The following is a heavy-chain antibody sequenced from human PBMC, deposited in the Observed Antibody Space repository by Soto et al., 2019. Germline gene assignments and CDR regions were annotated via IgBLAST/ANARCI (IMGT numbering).Heavy chain of an antibody. J-gene: IGHJ6*02. Sequence: HGCTFSGGYIGTHYWRGLRKPTGEGLAWIGYISYSGSTTYHPSLKSRVTISGDTSKNQFSLKLSSVTAADTAVYYCASYLSGRDALPHYYNVLDVWVQGTTVTVSS. D-gene: IGHD3-10*01. V-gene: IGHV4-59*11. CDR2: ISYSGST. CDR1: GGYIGTHY. CDR3: ASYLSGRDALPHYYNVLDV.